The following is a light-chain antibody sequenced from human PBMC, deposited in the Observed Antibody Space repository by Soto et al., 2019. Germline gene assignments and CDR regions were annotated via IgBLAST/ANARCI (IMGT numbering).Light chain of an antibody. CDR3: QQYGSSGT. CDR2: GAS. CDR1: QSVSSSY. J-gene: IGKJ1*01. V-gene: IGKV3-20*01. Sequence: EIVLTQSPGTLSLSPGERATLSCRASQSVSSSYFAWYQQIPGQAPRLLIYGASSRATGIPDRFSGSGSGTDFTLTISRLEPEDFAVYYCQQYGSSGTFGQGTKVDIK.